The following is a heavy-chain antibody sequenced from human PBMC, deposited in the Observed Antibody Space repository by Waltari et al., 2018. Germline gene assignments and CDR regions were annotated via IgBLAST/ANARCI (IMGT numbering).Heavy chain of an antibody. CDR2: IHYSGRT. CDR3: ARNRYGEAMDV. J-gene: IGHJ6*03. Sequence: QVQLQESGPDLLTPSDTLSLTCAVSGYSTPSNEWWAWIRQPPGRGLESIGSIHYSGRTNNSPSLTSRVTLSVDTSKNQFSLNLSSVTALDTAVYYCARNRYGEAMDVWGKGTTVSVSS. V-gene: IGHV4-28*06. CDR1: GYSTPSNEW. D-gene: IGHD3-10*01.